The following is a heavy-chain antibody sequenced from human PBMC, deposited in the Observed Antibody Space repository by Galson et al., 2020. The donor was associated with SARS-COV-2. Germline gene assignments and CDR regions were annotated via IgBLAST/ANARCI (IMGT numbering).Heavy chain of an antibody. CDR1: GFTFSDCS. Sequence: GGSLRLSCAASGFTFSDCSMNWVRQAPGKGLEWVAVISYDGSNKYYADSVKGRFTISRDNSKNTLYLQMNSLRAEDTAVYYCARDAVGHSADYWGQGTLVTVSS. V-gene: IGHV3-30*05. CDR3: ARDAVGHSADY. J-gene: IGHJ4*02. D-gene: IGHD1-26*01. CDR2: ISYDGSNK.